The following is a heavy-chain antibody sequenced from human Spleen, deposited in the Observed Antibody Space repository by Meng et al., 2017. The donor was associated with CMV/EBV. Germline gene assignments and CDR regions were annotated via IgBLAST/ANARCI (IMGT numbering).Heavy chain of an antibody. CDR3: ARAIFGVGTYADY. CDR1: GYTFTGYY. V-gene: IGHV1-2*02. Sequence: ASVKVSCKASGYTFTGYYMHWLRQAPGQGLEWMGWINPNSGDTNYAQNFQGRVTMTRDTSISTAYMELSRLKSDDTAVYYCARAIFGVGTYADYWGQGTLVTVSS. D-gene: IGHD3-3*01. CDR2: INPNSGDT. J-gene: IGHJ4*02.